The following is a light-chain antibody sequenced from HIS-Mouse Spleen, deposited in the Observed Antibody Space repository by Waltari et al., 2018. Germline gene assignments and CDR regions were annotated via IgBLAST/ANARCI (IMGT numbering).Light chain of an antibody. CDR3: SSYTSSSTYV. Sequence: QSALTQPASVSGSPGQSIPIPCTGTSSDVGGYNYLSWYQQHPAKAPKLMIYDVSIRPSGVSNRFSGSKSGNTASLTISGLQAEDEADYYCSSYTSSSTYVFGTGTKVTVL. CDR2: DVS. J-gene: IGLJ1*01. CDR1: SSDVGGYNY. V-gene: IGLV2-14*03.